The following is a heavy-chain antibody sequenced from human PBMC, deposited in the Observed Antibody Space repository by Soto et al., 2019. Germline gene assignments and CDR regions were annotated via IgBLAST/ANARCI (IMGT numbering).Heavy chain of an antibody. Sequence: QVQLVESGGGVVQPGTSLTLSCAASGFTFSNYAMHWVRQAPGKGLEWVAAMSFDGTRYYADSVKGRSTISRDSARNTVFLQTSGLRVDDTALYYCTRGRPLPSMNTGDEPLDIWGQGTMVTGSS. D-gene: IGHD3-16*01. V-gene: IGHV3-30*03. CDR2: MSFDGTR. CDR1: GFTFSNYA. CDR3: TRGRPLPSMNTGDEPLDI. J-gene: IGHJ3*02.